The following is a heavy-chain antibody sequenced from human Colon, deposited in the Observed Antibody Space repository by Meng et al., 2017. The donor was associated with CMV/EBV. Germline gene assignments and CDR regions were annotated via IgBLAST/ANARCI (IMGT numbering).Heavy chain of an antibody. CDR2: IYYSGST. D-gene: IGHD1-26*01. J-gene: IGHJ3*02. CDR1: GGSISSYY. V-gene: IGHV4-59*12. Sequence: SETLSLTCTVSGGSISSYYWSWIRQPPRKGLEWIGYIYYSGSTNYNPSLKSRVTISVDTSKNQFSLKLSSVTAADTAVYYGLHSGNYYGDAFDIWGQGTMVTVSS. CDR3: LHSGNYYGDAFDI.